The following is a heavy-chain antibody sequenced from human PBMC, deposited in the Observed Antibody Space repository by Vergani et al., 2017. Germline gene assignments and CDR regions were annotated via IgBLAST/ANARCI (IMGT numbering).Heavy chain of an antibody. Sequence: EVQVVESGGGLVQPGRSLRLSCAASEFTFSNYAMNWVRQAPGKGLEWVSGISGSGVSAYYTDSVKGRFTISRDNSKNMLFLQMNNLRTEDTAIYYCAKQYFVSGNYLFDYWGQGTLVTVSS. J-gene: IGHJ4*02. CDR2: ISGSGVSA. D-gene: IGHD3-10*01. CDR3: AKQYFVSGNYLFDY. CDR1: EFTFSNYA. V-gene: IGHV3-23*04.